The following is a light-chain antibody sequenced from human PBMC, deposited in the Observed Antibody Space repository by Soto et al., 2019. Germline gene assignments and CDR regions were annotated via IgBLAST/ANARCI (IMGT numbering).Light chain of an antibody. CDR2: DVR. CDR1: SSDVGGYNY. Sequence: QSALTQPASVSGSPGQSITISCTGTSSDVGGYNYVSWYQQHPGKAPTLMIYDVRNRPSGVSNRFSGSKSGNTASLTISGLQAEDEADYYCRSYASSSTRVFGGGTKLTVL. V-gene: IGLV2-14*01. CDR3: RSYASSSTRV. J-gene: IGLJ3*02.